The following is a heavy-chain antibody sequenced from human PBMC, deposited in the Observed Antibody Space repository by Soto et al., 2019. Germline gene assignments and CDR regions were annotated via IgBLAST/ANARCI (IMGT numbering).Heavy chain of an antibody. J-gene: IGHJ3*01. CDR1: GVSVTSFY. CDR2: IFYTGKT. Sequence: QVQLQESGPGLMKPSETLSLTCSVSGVSVTSFYWSWIRQPPWKGPEWIAYIFYTGKTNYNPSLRGRVAISLDTSKNQLALQLSSVTDPDSAIYYCAKVKDGGASFDVWGQGAKVTVSS. V-gene: IGHV4-59*02. CDR3: AKVKDGGASFDV.